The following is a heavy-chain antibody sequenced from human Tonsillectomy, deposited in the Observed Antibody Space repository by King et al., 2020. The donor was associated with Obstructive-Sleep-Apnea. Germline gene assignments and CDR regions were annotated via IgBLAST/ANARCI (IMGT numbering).Heavy chain of an antibody. J-gene: IGHJ6*02. Sequence: EQLVQSGAEVKKPGASVKVSCKASGFTFTGYYMHWVRQAPGQGLEWMGRINPNSGGTNYAQKFQGRVTMTRDTSISTAYMELSRLRSDDTVVYYCARGNSNYYGMDVWGQGTTVTVSS. V-gene: IGHV1-2*05. CDR1: GFTFTGYY. CDR2: INPNSGGT. CDR3: ARGNSNYYGMDV. D-gene: IGHD2/OR15-2a*01.